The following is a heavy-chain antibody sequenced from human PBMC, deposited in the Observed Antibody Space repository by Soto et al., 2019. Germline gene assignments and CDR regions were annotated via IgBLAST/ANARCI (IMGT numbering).Heavy chain of an antibody. D-gene: IGHD6-6*01. CDR2: ISSSSDTI. V-gene: IGHV3-48*01. J-gene: IGHJ4*02. CDR1: GFSLVGYS. Sequence: PGEYPRPSCAPSGFSLVGYSMNWVRQAPGKGLEWVSYISSSSDTIYYADSVRGRFTISRDNVKNLLYLQMNSLRAEDTAVYYCTRSSTFFDYWGQGT. CDR3: TRSSTFFDY.